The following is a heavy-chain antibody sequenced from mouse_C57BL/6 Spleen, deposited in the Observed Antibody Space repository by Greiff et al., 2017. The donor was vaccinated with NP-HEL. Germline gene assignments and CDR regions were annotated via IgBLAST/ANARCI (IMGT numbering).Heavy chain of an antibody. CDR2: IDPSGSYT. CDR1: GYTFTSYW. D-gene: IGHD1-1*01. J-gene: IGHJ2*01. V-gene: IGHV1-50*01. Sequence: VLLQQPGAELVKPGASVKLSCKASGYTFTSYWMRWVKQRTGQGLEWIGEIDPSGSYTNYNQKFKGKATLTVDTSSSTAYMQLSSLTSEDSAVYYCARSDTTVVVDYWGQGTTLTVSS. CDR3: ARSDTTVVVDY.